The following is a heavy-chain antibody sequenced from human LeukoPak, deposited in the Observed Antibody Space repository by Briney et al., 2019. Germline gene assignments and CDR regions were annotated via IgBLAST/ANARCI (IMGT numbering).Heavy chain of an antibody. V-gene: IGHV3-33*01. CDR2: IWYDGSDK. D-gene: IGHD3-22*01. CDR1: GFTFSSYG. CDR3: ARELPPVVNFYFDS. J-gene: IGHJ4*02. Sequence: GGSLRLSCEASGFTFSSYGMHWVRQAPGKGLVWVAVIWYDGSDKYYAASVKGRFSISRDNSKNTLYLQMNSLRAEDTAVYYCARELPPVVNFYFDSWGQGTLVTVSS.